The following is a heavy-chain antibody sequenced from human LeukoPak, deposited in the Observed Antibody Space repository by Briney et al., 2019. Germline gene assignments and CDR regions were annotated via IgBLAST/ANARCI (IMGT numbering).Heavy chain of an antibody. Sequence: SETLSLTCAVSGGSISSGGYYWSWIRQPPGKGLEWIGYIYHSGSTYYNPSLKSRVTISVDRSKNQFSLKLSSVTAADTAVYYCARSSGSYPPGTHDYWGQGTLVTVSS. V-gene: IGHV4-30-2*01. D-gene: IGHD1-26*01. CDR2: IYHSGST. CDR1: GGSISSGGYY. J-gene: IGHJ4*02. CDR3: ARSSGSYPPGTHDY.